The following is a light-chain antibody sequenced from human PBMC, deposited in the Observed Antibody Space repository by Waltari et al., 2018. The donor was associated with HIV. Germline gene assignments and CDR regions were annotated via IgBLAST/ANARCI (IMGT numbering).Light chain of an antibody. V-gene: IGLV3-21*02. CDR2: DDS. CDR3: QVWDSSNDPYVI. Sequence: SYVLTQPPSVSVAPGQTARITCGGTSIGSRSVHWYQQKPGQAPVVGVYDDSDRPSGVRERRSGSNSENTATLTSGGVDPGDEADYYCQVWDSSNDPYVIFGGGTRLSVL. CDR1: SIGSRS. J-gene: IGLJ2*01.